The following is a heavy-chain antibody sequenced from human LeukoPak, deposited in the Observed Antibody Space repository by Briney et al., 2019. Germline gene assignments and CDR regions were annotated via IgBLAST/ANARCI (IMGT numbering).Heavy chain of an antibody. J-gene: IGHJ4*02. CDR2: ISSNGGST. CDR3: ARSRRDIVVVPAAIYFDY. D-gene: IGHD2-2*02. V-gene: IGHV3-64*01. CDR1: GFTFSSYA. Sequence: PGGSLRLSCAASGFTFSSYAMHWVRQAPGKGLEYVSAISSNGGSTYYANSVKGRFTISRDNSKNTLYLQMGSLRAEDMAVYYCARSRRDIVVVPAAIYFDYWSQGTLVTVSS.